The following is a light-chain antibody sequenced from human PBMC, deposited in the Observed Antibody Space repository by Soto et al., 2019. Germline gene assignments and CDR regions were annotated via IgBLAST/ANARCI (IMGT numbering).Light chain of an antibody. CDR3: AAWDDSLNGVV. Sequence: QSVLTQPPSASGTPGQRVTISCSGGSSNIGINAVNWYQQLPGTAPTLLLYSNSQRPSGVPDRFSGSKSGTSASLAISGLHSEDEADYYCAAWDDSLNGVVFGGGTKLTVL. CDR1: SSNIGINA. V-gene: IGLV1-44*01. J-gene: IGLJ2*01. CDR2: SNS.